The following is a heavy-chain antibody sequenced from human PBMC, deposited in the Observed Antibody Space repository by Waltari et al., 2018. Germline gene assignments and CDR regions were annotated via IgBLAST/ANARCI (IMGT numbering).Heavy chain of an antibody. D-gene: IGHD5-12*01. CDR2: IYSGGST. Sequence: EVQLVETGGGLIQPGGSLRLSCAASGFTVSSNYMSWVRQAPGKGLEWVSVIYSGGSTYYADSVKGRFTISRDNSKNTLYLQMNSLRSEDTAVYYCARSRDGYPHDAFDIWGQGTMVTVSS. J-gene: IGHJ3*02. CDR1: GFTVSSNY. V-gene: IGHV3-53*05. CDR3: ARSRDGYPHDAFDI.